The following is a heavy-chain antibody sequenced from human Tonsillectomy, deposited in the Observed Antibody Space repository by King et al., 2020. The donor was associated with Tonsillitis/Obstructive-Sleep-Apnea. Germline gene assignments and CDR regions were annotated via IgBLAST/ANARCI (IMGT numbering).Heavy chain of an antibody. CDR2: IRSKAYGGTT. V-gene: IGHV3-49*04. J-gene: IGHJ6*02. D-gene: IGHD3-22*01. CDR1: GFTFGDYA. Sequence: QLVQSGGGMVQPGRSLRLSCTVSGFTFGDYAMSWVRQAPGKGLERVGFIRSKAYGGTTEYAASVKGRFTISRDDSKTIAYLQMNSLKTEHTAVYYCTRDVGPSYDSSGYYFGYYYYGMDVWGQGTTVTVSS. CDR3: TRDVGPSYDSSGYYFGYYYYGMDV.